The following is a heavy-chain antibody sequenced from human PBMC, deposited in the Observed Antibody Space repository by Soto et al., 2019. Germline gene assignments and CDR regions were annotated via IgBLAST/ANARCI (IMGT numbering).Heavy chain of an antibody. D-gene: IGHD2-15*01. Sequence: QVQLVQSGAEVKKPGASVKVSCKASGYTFTSYYIHWVRQAPGQGLEWMGIINPSGGSTSYAQKFQGRVTMTRDTSTSTVYMELSSLRSEDTAVYYCARGSLGYCSGGSCSRGFDPWGQGTLVTVSS. J-gene: IGHJ5*02. CDR2: INPSGGST. CDR3: ARGSLGYCSGGSCSRGFDP. CDR1: GYTFTSYY. V-gene: IGHV1-46*01.